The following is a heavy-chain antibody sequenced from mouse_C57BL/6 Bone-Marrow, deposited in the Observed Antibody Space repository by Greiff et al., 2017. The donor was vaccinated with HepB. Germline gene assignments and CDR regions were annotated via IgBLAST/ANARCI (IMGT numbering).Heavy chain of an antibody. CDR2: IHPNSGST. CDR1: GYTFTSYW. V-gene: IGHV1-64*01. D-gene: IGHD2-4*01. Sequence: VQLQQPGAELVKPGASVQLSCKASGYTFTSYWMHWVKQRPGQGLEWIGMIHPNSGSTNYNEKFKSKATLTVDKSSSTAYMQLSSLTSEDSAVYYCARWRKIYYDYDDAMDYWGQGTSVTVSS. CDR3: ARWRKIYYDYDDAMDY. J-gene: IGHJ4*01.